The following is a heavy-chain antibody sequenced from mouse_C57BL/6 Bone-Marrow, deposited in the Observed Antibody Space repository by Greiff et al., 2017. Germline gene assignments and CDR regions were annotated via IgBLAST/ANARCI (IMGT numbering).Heavy chain of an antibody. CDR2: LSSGSSTI. CDR3: ARRGTVVAFYAMDY. Sequence: EVMLVESGGGLVKPGGSLKLSCAASGFTFSDYGMHWVRQAPEKGLEWVAYLSSGSSTIYYADTVKGRFTISRDNAKNTLFLQMTSLRSEDTAMDYCARRGTVVAFYAMDYWGQGTSVTVSA. CDR1: GFTFSDYG. V-gene: IGHV5-17*01. D-gene: IGHD1-1*01. J-gene: IGHJ4*01.